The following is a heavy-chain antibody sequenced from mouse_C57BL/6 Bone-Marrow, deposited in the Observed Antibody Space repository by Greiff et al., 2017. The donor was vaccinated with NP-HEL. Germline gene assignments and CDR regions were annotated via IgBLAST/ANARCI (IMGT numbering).Heavy chain of an antibody. J-gene: IGHJ4*01. V-gene: IGHV1-7*01. D-gene: IGHD4-1*01. CDR3: ARRKNWAYAMDY. Sequence: VQLQESGAELAKPGASVKLSCKASGYTFTSYWMHWVKQRPGQGLEWIGYINPSSGYPKYNQKFKDKATLTADKSSSTAYMQLSSVTYEDSAVYYCARRKNWAYAMDYWGQGTSGTVST. CDR1: GYTFTSYW. CDR2: INPSSGYP.